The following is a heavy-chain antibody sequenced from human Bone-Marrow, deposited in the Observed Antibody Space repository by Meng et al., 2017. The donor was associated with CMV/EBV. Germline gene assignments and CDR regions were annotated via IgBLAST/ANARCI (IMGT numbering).Heavy chain of an antibody. Sequence: SVKVSCKTSDYTFTSYGFSWVRQAPGQGLEWMGGIIPILGIANYAQKFQGRVTITADKSTSTAYMELSSLRSEDTAVYYCARVGLSYYDILTGYYDYWGQGTLVTGSS. CDR2: IIPILGIA. D-gene: IGHD3-9*01. CDR3: ARVGLSYYDILTGYYDY. CDR1: DYTFTSYG. J-gene: IGHJ4*02. V-gene: IGHV1-69*10.